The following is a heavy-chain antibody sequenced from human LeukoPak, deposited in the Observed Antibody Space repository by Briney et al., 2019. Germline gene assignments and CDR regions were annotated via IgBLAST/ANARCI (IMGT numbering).Heavy chain of an antibody. J-gene: IGHJ6*02. D-gene: IGHD3-22*01. CDR2: IYSGGST. Sequence: AGGSLRLSCAAFGFTVSSNYMSWVAQAPGKGLEWVSVIYSGGSTYHADSVKGRFTISRDNSKNTLYLQMNSLRAEDTAVYYCARGSGGYYDSGRRYYYGMDVWGQGTTVTVSS. CDR1: GFTVSSNY. CDR3: ARGSGGYYDSGRRYYYGMDV. V-gene: IGHV3-66*01.